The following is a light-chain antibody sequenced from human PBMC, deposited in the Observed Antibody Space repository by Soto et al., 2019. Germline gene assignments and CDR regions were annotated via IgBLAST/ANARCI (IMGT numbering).Light chain of an antibody. CDR1: SSDFGGYNY. J-gene: IGLJ1*01. Sequence: QSALTQPASVSWSPGQSWTMSCTVTSSDFGGYNYFSWYQQHPGKAPKLMIYEVSNRPSGVSNRFSGSKSGNTASLTISGLQAEDEADYYCSTYTSSSTPLVFGTGTKVTVL. CDR2: EVS. V-gene: IGLV2-14*01. CDR3: STYTSSSTPLV.